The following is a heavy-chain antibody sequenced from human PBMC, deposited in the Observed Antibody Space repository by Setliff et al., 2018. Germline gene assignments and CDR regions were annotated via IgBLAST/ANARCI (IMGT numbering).Heavy chain of an antibody. CDR1: EFTLSTYW. Sequence: PGGSLRLSCAAPEFTLSTYWIHWVRQAPRKGLVWVSRINRDGSTTTYADSVKGRFTISRVNGKNTLYLQMNSLKPEDTAVYYCATPAFHTTGWFGYHGMDVWGQGTTVTVSS. CDR2: INRDGSTT. CDR3: ATPAFHTTGWFGYHGMDV. D-gene: IGHD6-19*01. V-gene: IGHV3-74*01. J-gene: IGHJ6*02.